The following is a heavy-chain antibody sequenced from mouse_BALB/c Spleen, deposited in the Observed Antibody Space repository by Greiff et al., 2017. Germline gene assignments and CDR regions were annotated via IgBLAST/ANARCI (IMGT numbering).Heavy chain of an antibody. Sequence: EVKVVESGGGLVKPGGSLKLSCAASGFTFSSYAMSWVRQTPEKRLEWVASISSGGSTYYPDSVKGRFTISRDNARNILYLQMSSLRSEDTAMYYCANWGSSHFDYWGQGTTLTVSS. V-gene: IGHV5-6-5*01. CDR1: GFTFSSYA. CDR3: ANWGSSHFDY. CDR2: ISSGGST. D-gene: IGHD1-3*01. J-gene: IGHJ2*01.